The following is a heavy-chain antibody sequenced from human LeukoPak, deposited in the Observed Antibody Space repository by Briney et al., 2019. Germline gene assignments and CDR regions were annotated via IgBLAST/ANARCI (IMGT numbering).Heavy chain of an antibody. D-gene: IGHD6-13*01. V-gene: IGHV3-23*01. Sequence: GGSLRLSCAASGFTFSSYAMSWVRQAPGKGLEWVSAISGSGGSTYYADSVKGRFTISRDNSKNTLYLQMNSLRAEDTAVYYCAKVKERQQLGSCFDYWGQGTLVTVSS. CDR1: GFTFSSYA. J-gene: IGHJ4*02. CDR3: AKVKERQQLGSCFDY. CDR2: ISGSGGST.